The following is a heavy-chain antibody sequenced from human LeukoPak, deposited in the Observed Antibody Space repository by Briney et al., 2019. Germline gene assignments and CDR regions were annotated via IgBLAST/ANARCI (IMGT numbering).Heavy chain of an antibody. D-gene: IGHD3-10*01. CDR1: GGSITSYY. CDR2: IYTGGSS. V-gene: IGHV4-4*07. Sequence: PSETLSLTCTVSGGSITSYYWSWIRQPAGQGLEWIGRIYTGGSSNTNPSPNSRVTMSVDGSKTQFSLKLTPVTATDTAGSYQSIAVYYENKGGEFFEMWGQGTMVTGFS. CDR3: SIAVYYENKGGEFFEM. J-gene: IGHJ3*02.